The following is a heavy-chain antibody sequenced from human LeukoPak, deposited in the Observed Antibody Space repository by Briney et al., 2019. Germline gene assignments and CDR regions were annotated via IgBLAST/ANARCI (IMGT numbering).Heavy chain of an antibody. CDR3: ARDRRYNWFDP. CDR2: IYTSGST. CDR1: GGSISSYY. V-gene: IGHV4-4*07. J-gene: IGHJ5*02. Sequence: SETLSLTCTVSGGSISSYYWSWIRQPAGKGLEWIGRIYTSGSTNYNPSLKSRVTISVDTSKNQLSLKLSSVTAADTAVYYCARDRRYNWFDPWGQGTLVTVSS.